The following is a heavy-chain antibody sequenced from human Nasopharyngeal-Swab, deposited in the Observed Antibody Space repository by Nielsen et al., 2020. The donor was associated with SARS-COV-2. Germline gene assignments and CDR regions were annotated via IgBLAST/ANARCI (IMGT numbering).Heavy chain of an antibody. CDR3: VPRGTDASGWPRYFDY. J-gene: IGHJ4*02. Sequence: GESLKISCAASGFTFRAYELNWVRQAPGKGLGWVSYITSSGTTIYYADSVRGRFTISRDNAKNSLFLQMDSLRAEDTAVYYCVPRGTDASGWPRYFDYWGQGTLVTVSS. V-gene: IGHV3-48*03. D-gene: IGHD6-19*01. CDR1: GFTFRAYE. CDR2: ITSSGTTI.